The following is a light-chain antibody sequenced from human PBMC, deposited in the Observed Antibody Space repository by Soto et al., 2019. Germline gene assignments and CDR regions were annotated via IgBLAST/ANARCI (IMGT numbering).Light chain of an antibody. CDR2: DNN. V-gene: IGLV1-51*01. CDR1: TSNIANNI. Sequence: QSVLTHPPSVSAAPGQNVTISCSGSTSNIANNIVSWYQQLPGTAPKLLIYDNNKRPSGIPNRFSGSKSGTSATLGITGLQTGDEADYYCGTWDSSLSVWVFGGGTKLTVL. J-gene: IGLJ3*02. CDR3: GTWDSSLSVWV.